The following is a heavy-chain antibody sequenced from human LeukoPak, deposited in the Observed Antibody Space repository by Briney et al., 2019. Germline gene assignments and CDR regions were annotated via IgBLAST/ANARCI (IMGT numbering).Heavy chain of an antibody. CDR1: GFTFSSYG. Sequence: GGSLRLSCAASGFTFSSYGMHWVRQAPGKGLEWVAFIRYDGSNKYYADSVKGRFTISRDNAKNSLYLQMNSLRAEDTAVYYCASDELGGSTNFDYWGQGTLVTVSS. J-gene: IGHJ4*02. D-gene: IGHD3-16*01. CDR3: ASDELGGSTNFDY. V-gene: IGHV3-30*02. CDR2: IRYDGSNK.